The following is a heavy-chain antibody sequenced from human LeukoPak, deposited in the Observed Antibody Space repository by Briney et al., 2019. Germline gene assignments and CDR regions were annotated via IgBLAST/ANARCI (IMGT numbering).Heavy chain of an antibody. CDR3: ARDRAAAGRGWFDP. J-gene: IGHJ5*02. Sequence: GGSLRLSCAASGFTFSSYWMSWVRQAPGKGLEWVANIKQDGSEKYYVDSVKGRFTISRDNAKNSLYLQMNSLRAEGTAVYYCARDRAAAGRGWFDPWGQGTLVTVSS. D-gene: IGHD6-13*01. CDR1: GFTFSSYW. V-gene: IGHV3-7*01. CDR2: IKQDGSEK.